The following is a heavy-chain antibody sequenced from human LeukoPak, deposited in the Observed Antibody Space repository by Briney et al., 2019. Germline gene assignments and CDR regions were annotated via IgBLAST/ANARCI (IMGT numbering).Heavy chain of an antibody. V-gene: IGHV3-21*01. D-gene: IGHD4-11*01. J-gene: IGHJ4*02. Sequence: GGSLRLSCAASGFTFSSYSMNWVRQAPGKGLEWVSSISSSSSYIYYADSVKGRFTISRDNAKNSLYLQMSSLRAEDTAVYYCAKDAERGFDYSNSLNYWGQGTLVTVSS. CDR3: AKDAERGFDYSNSLNY. CDR2: ISSSSSYI. CDR1: GFTFSSYS.